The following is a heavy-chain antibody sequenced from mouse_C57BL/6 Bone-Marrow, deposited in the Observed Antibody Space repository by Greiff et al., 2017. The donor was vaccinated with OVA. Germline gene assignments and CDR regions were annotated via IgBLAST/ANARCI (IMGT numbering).Heavy chain of an antibody. J-gene: IGHJ4*01. D-gene: IGHD1-1*01. CDR2: ISTGGGST. V-gene: IGHV5-12*01. CDR3: ARHGSSYDYAMDY. CDR1: GFTFSDYY. Sequence: EVQRVESGGGLVQPGGSLKLSCAASGFTFSDYYMYWVRQTPEKSLEWVGYISTGGGSTYYPDNVKGRFTLTRDNAKNTLYLERSRLKSEDTAMYYCARHGSSYDYAMDYWGQGTSVTVSS.